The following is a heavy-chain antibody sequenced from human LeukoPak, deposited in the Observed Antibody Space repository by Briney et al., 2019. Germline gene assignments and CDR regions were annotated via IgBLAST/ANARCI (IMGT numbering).Heavy chain of an antibody. V-gene: IGHV3-66*01. Sequence: GGSLRLSCAASGFTVSSNYMSWVRQAPGKGLEWVSVIYSGGSTYYADSVKGRFTISRDNSKNTLYLQMNSLRAEDTAVYYCASEGYSYGYGEYFDYWGQGTLVTVSS. J-gene: IGHJ4*02. CDR3: ASEGYSYGYGEYFDY. CDR2: IYSGGST. D-gene: IGHD5-18*01. CDR1: GFTVSSNY.